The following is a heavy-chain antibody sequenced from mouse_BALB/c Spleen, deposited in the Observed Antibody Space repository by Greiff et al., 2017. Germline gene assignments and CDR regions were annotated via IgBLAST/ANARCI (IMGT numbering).Heavy chain of an antibody. D-gene: IGHD2-1*01. CDR3: ARGGQEVLDGNYVFDC. Sequence: VQLVESAAELARPGASVKMSCKASGYTFTSYTMHWVKQRPGQGLEWIGYINPSSGYTEYNQKFKDKTTLTADKSSSTAYMQLSSLTSEDSAVYYCARGGQEVLDGNYVFDCGGQGTTLTVSA. J-gene: IGHJ2*01. V-gene: IGHV1-4*02. CDR1: GYTFTSYT. CDR2: INPSSGYT.